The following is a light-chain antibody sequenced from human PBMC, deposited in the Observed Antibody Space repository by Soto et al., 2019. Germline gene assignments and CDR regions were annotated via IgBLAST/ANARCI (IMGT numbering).Light chain of an antibody. Sequence: QSALTPPASVSGSPGQSNTIYCTGTSSDVGNYKYVSWYQQHPGKDPKLMIYEVSNRPSGVSNRFSGAKSGNTASLTISGLQAEDETDYYCFSYTSSGTYVFGTGTKVTVL. V-gene: IGLV2-14*01. CDR1: SSDVGNYKY. CDR2: EVS. CDR3: FSYTSSGTYV. J-gene: IGLJ1*01.